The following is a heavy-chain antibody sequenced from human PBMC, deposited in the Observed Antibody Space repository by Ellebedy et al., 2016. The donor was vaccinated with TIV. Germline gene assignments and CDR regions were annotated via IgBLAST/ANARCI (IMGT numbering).Heavy chain of an antibody. Sequence: PGGSLRLSCAASGFSFSSYWMHWVRQGPGKGLVWVSRINTDGSSTSYADSVKGRFTLSRDNAKNTLYLQMNSLRAEDTAVYYCAKGGRYVIDYWGQGTLVTVSS. CDR3: AKGGRYVIDY. J-gene: IGHJ4*02. CDR1: GFSFSSYW. CDR2: INTDGSST. D-gene: IGHD1-26*01. V-gene: IGHV3-74*01.